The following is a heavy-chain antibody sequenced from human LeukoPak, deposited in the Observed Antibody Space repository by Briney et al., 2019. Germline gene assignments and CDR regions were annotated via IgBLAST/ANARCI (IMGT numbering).Heavy chain of an antibody. V-gene: IGHV1-8*01. CDR1: GYTFISYD. CDR3: ARGGYSYGLMTYYYYYYMDV. D-gene: IGHD5-18*01. Sequence: ASVKVSCKASGYTFISYDINWVRQATGQGLEWMGWMNPNSGNTGYAQKFQGRVTMTRNTSISTAYMELSSLRSEDTAVYYCARGGYSYGLMTYYYYYYMDVWGKGTTVTVSS. J-gene: IGHJ6*03. CDR2: MNPNSGNT.